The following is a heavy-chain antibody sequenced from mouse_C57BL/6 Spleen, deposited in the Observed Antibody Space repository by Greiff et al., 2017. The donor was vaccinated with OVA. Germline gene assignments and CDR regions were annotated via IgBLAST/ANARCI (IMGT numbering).Heavy chain of an antibody. D-gene: IGHD3-2*02. V-gene: IGHV3-6*01. Sequence: EVKLMESGPGLVKPSQSLSLTCSVTGYSITSGYYWNWIRQFPGNKLEWMGYISYDGSNNYNPSLKNRISITRDTSKNQFFLKLNSVTTEDTATYYCETIQLRAYYYAMDYWGQGTSVTVSS. J-gene: IGHJ4*01. CDR3: ETIQLRAYYYAMDY. CDR1: GYSITSGYY. CDR2: ISYDGSN.